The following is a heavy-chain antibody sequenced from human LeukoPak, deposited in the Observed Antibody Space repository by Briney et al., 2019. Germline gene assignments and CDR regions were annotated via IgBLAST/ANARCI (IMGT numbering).Heavy chain of an antibody. CDR3: ERGDSSGPDYYYYMDV. V-gene: IGHV1-69*13. D-gene: IGHD6-19*01. J-gene: IGHJ6*03. CDR1: GGTFSSYA. Sequence: SVKVSCKASGGTFSSYAISWVRQAPGQGLGWMGGIIPIFGTANYAQKFQGRVTITADESTSTAYMELNSLRDEDTAVYYCERGDSSGPDYYYYMDVWGKGTTVTTSS. CDR2: IIPIFGTA.